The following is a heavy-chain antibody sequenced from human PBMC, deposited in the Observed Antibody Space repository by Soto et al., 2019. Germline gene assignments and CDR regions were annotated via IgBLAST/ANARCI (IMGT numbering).Heavy chain of an antibody. CDR3: ARANYGSGNSADY. D-gene: IGHD3-10*01. CDR1: GFTFSSYS. Sequence: EVQLVESGGGLVKPGGSLRLSCAASGFTFSSYSMNWVRQAPGKGLEWVSSISSSSSYIYYADSVKGRFTISRDNAKNSLYRQMNRRRAEDTAVYYCARANYGSGNSADYWGQGTLVTVSS. V-gene: IGHV3-21*01. CDR2: ISSSSSYI. J-gene: IGHJ4*02.